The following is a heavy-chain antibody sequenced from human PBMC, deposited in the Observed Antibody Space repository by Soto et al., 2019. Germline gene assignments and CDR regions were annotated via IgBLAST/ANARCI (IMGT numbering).Heavy chain of an antibody. CDR3: AREEGATVANNWFDS. D-gene: IGHD4-17*01. V-gene: IGHV3-7*03. CDR1: GFTFRSYW. Sequence: EVQVVESGGGLVQPGESLRVSCVGSGFTFRSYWMSWVRQAPGKGLEWVANIRTEGNEKYYVDSVKGRFIISRDNAKNSVFLQMNSQRVEDTVVYFCAREEGATVANNWFDSWCQGALGTVSS. CDR2: IRTEGNEK. J-gene: IGHJ5*01.